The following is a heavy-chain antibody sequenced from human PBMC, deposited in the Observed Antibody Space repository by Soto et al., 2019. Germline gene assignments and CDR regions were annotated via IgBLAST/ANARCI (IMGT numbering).Heavy chain of an antibody. D-gene: IGHD3-10*01. Sequence: QVQLVQSGAEVKKPGASVKGTCKASGYTFTSYGISWVRQAPGQGLEWMGWISAYNGNTSYAQKLQGRVTMTTDTSTSTAYMELRSVRSDDTSVYYCVRVSGEDGWYFDLWGRGTLVTGSS. J-gene: IGHJ2*01. V-gene: IGHV1-18*01. CDR3: VRVSGEDGWYFDL. CDR1: GYTFTSYG. CDR2: ISAYNGNT.